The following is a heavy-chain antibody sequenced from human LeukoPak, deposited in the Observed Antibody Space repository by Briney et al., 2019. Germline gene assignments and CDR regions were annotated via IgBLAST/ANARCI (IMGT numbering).Heavy chain of an antibody. CDR3: ARAYAYYFDY. V-gene: IGHV4-31*03. J-gene: IGHJ4*02. D-gene: IGHD4-17*01. Sequence: PSETLSPTCTVSGGSISSGGYYWTWIRQHPGKGLEWIGYIYYSGSTYYNPSLKSRVTISVDTSKNQFSLKLSSVTAADTAVYYCARAYAYYFDYWGQGTLVTVSS. CDR1: GGSISSGGYY. CDR2: IYYSGST.